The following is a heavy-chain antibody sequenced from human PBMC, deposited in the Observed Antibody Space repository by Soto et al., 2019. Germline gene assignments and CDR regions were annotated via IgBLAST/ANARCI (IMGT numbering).Heavy chain of an antibody. V-gene: IGHV1-69*01. CDR2: IIPIFGTA. D-gene: IGHD2-8*01. J-gene: IGHJ6*04. CDR3: ARVVLMEYGLRYYYYVMAV. Sequence: ASAKVTCKDSGGTLSSYSISWVRQSPGQRLEWMGGIIPIFGTANYAQKFQGRVTITADESTSTAYMELSSLRSEDTAVYYCARVVLMEYGLRYYYYVMAVWGKGTTVTVSP. CDR1: GGTLSSYS.